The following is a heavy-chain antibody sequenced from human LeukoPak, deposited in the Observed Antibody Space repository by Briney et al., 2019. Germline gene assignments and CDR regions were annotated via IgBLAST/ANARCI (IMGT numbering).Heavy chain of an antibody. J-gene: IGHJ3*02. D-gene: IGHD1-26*01. CDR2: INPNNGGT. CDR1: GYTFTDYF. Sequence: GASVKVSCKASGYTFTDYFIHWVRQAPGQGPEWMGWINPNNGGTSYAQKFQGRVTMTRDTSINTAYLEVSRLRSDDTAVYYCAKEGAKIGDTGAFDIWGQGTMVTVSS. V-gene: IGHV1-2*02. CDR3: AKEGAKIGDTGAFDI.